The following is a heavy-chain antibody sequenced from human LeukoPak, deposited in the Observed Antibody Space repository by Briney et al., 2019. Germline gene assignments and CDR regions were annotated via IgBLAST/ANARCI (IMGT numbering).Heavy chain of an antibody. D-gene: IGHD2-2*01. CDR2: INHSGST. V-gene: IGHV4-34*01. Sequence: TSETLSLTCAVYGGSFSGYYWSWIRQPPGKGLDWIGEINHSGSTNYNPSLKSRVTISVDTSKNQFSLKLSSVTAADTAVYYCARARGYCSSTSCYGGPRLFGTDVWGQGTTVTVSS. CDR3: ARARGYCSSTSCYGGPRLFGTDV. CDR1: GGSFSGYY. J-gene: IGHJ6*02.